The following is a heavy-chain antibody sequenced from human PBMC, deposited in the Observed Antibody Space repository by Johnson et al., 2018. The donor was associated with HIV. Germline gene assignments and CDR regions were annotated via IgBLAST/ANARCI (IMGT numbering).Heavy chain of an antibody. Sequence: VQLVESGGGVVQPGRSLRLSCAASGFTFSSYAMHWVRQAPGKGLEWVSGISWNSGSIGYADSVKGRFTISRDNAKNSLYLQMNSLRAEDTAVYYCAREAGAFDIWGQGTTVTVSP. V-gene: IGHV3-9*01. J-gene: IGHJ3*02. CDR3: AREAGAFDI. CDR1: GFTFSSYA. CDR2: ISWNSGSI.